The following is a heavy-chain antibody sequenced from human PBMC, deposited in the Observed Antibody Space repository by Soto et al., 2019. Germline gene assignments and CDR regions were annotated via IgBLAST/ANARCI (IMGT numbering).Heavy chain of an antibody. J-gene: IGHJ6*02. Sequence: QVQLVQSGAEVKKPGSSVKVSCKASGGTFSSYAISWVRQAPGQGLEWMGGIIPIFGTANYAQKFQGRVTITADESTSTAYMELSSLRSEDTAVYYCARDTANPFLSYYYYGKDVWGQGTTVTVSS. CDR3: ARDTANPFLSYYYYGKDV. CDR1: GGTFSSYA. CDR2: IIPIFGTA. D-gene: IGHD5-18*01. V-gene: IGHV1-69*01.